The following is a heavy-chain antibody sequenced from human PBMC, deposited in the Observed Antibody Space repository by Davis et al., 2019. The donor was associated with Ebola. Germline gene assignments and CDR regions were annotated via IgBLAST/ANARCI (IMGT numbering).Heavy chain of an antibody. CDR3: AKHPPSDFGYYFDY. V-gene: IGHV3-74*01. CDR2: INSDGSST. J-gene: IGHJ4*02. Sequence: PGGSLRLSCAASGFTFSSYWMHWVRQAPGKGLVWVSRINSDGSSTSYADSVKGRFTISRDNSKNTLYLQMNGLRAEDTAVYYCAKHPPSDFGYYFDYWGQGTLVTVSS. D-gene: IGHD3-3*01. CDR1: GFTFSSYW.